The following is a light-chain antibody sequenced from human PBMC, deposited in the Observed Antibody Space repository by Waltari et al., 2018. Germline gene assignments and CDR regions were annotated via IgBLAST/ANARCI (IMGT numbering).Light chain of an antibody. V-gene: IGLV2-14*03. CDR2: EVS. Sequence: QSALTQPASVSGPPGQSTTISCTETRSDLGNHNYVPWYQQTPGKAPKLLIYEVSNRPSGISHRFSGSKSGNTASLTISGLQAEDEANYYCMSYTNGNTHVVFGGGTKVTVL. CDR3: MSYTNGNTHVV. CDR1: RSDLGNHNY. J-gene: IGLJ2*01.